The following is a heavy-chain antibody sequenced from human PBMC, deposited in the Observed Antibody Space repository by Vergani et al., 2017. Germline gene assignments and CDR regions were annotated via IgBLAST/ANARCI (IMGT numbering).Heavy chain of an antibody. Sequence: QVQLQQWGAGLLKPSETLSLTCAVYGGSFSGYYWSWIRQPPGKGLEWIGEINHSGNTNYNPSLKSRVTISVDTSKNQFSLKLSSVTAADTAVYYCARLKQLRAGYYYYYMDVWGKGTTVTVSS. D-gene: IGHD5-12*01. CDR3: ARLKQLRAGYYYYYMDV. V-gene: IGHV4-34*01. CDR1: GGSFSGYY. J-gene: IGHJ6*03. CDR2: INHSGNT.